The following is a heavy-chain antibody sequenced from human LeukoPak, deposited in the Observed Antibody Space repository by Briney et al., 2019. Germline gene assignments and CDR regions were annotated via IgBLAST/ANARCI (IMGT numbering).Heavy chain of an antibody. D-gene: IGHD1-26*01. V-gene: IGHV4-59*01. Sequence: SETLSLTCTASSGSISTYYWNWIRQPPGKRLEWIGFIHYTGSTNYNPSLKSQVTISVDTSKNQFSLKLNAVTAADTAVYYCARSRGSRYYIDYWGQGTLVTVSS. J-gene: IGHJ4*02. CDR2: IHYTGST. CDR3: ARSRGSRYYIDY. CDR1: SGSISTYY.